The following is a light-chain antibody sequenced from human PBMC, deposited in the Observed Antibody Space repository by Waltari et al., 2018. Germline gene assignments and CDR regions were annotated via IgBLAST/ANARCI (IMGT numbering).Light chain of an antibody. V-gene: IGLV2-14*01. J-gene: IGLJ2*01. CDR2: EVN. CDR1: SSDVGGYNY. CDR3: SSYRNDNTRV. Sequence: QSALTQPASVSGSPGQSIIISCIGTSSDVGGYNYVSWYQQHPGKAPKLLIYEVNNRPSGFSNRFSGSKSGNTASLTISGLQAEDEADYYCSSYRNDNTRVFGGGTKLTVL.